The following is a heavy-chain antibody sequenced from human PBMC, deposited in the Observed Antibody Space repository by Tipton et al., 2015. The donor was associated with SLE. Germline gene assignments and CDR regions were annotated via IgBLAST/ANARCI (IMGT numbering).Heavy chain of an antibody. D-gene: IGHD6-19*01. CDR2: VYYSGITSYNSGST. CDR3: ARQESVAGHNWFDP. CDR1: GGSFSNTSYY. J-gene: IGHJ5*02. Sequence: TLSLTCTVSGGSFSNTSYYWGWIRQSPGKGLEWIGSVYYSGITSYNSGSTSYNPSLKSRVIISVDASKNQFSLQLTSVTAADTAIYYCARQESVAGHNWFDPWGPGNPGHRLL. V-gene: IGHV4-39*01.